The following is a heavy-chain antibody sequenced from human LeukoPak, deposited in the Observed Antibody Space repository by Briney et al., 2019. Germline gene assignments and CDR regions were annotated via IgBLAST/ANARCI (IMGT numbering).Heavy chain of an antibody. CDR2: IYPGDSDT. V-gene: IGHV5-51*01. CDR1: GYTFSSYW. Sequence: GGSLRLSCTGSGYTFSSYWIGWVRQMPGKGLDWIGIIYPGDSDTKYSPSFQGQVTISADKSISTPYLQWSSLQASDTAMYYCARQGFYGSGNRPFDYWGQGTLVTVSS. J-gene: IGHJ4*02. D-gene: IGHD3-10*01. CDR3: ARQGFYGSGNRPFDY.